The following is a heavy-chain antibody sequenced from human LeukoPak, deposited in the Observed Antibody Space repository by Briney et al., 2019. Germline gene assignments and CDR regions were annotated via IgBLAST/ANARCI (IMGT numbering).Heavy chain of an antibody. V-gene: IGHV3-21*01. Sequence: GGSLRLSCAASGFTFSSYTMNWVRQAPGKGLQSVSSISSSSSYIYYADSLKGRFTIFRDNAKNSLYLQMNSLRAEDTAVYYCARGRQWLAHYYYYYYMDVWGKGTTVTVSS. CDR2: ISSSSSYI. J-gene: IGHJ6*03. D-gene: IGHD6-19*01. CDR3: ARGRQWLAHYYYYYYMDV. CDR1: GFTFSSYT.